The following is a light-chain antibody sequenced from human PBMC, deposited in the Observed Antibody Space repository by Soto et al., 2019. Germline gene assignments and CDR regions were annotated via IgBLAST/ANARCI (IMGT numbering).Light chain of an antibody. Sequence: QSVLTQPPSASGSPGQSVTISCTGTSSDVGGYNYVSWYQQHPGKAPKLMIYEVTQRPSGIPDRFSGSKSGNTASLTVSGLRAEDEADYYCSSFAGGSSVSVIFGGGTKVTVL. CDR2: EVT. V-gene: IGLV2-8*01. J-gene: IGLJ2*01. CDR3: SSFAGGSSVSVI. CDR1: SSDVGGYNY.